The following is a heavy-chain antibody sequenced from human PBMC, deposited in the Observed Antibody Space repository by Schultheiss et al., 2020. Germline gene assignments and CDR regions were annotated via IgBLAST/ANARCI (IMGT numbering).Heavy chain of an antibody. V-gene: IGHV1-2*06. CDR1: GYTFTSYY. J-gene: IGHJ1*01. D-gene: IGHD2-15*01. CDR3: ARVGYCSGGSCYGYFQH. CDR2: INPNSGGT. Sequence: ASVKVSCKASGYTFTSYYMHWVRQAPGQGLEWMGRINPNSGGTNYAQKFQGRVTITADESTSTAYMELSSLRSEDTAVYYCARVGYCSGGSCYGYFQHWGQGTLVTVSS.